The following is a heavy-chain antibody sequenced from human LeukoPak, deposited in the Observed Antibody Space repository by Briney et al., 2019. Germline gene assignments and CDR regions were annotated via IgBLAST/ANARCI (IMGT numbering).Heavy chain of an antibody. Sequence: SETLSLTCTVSGGSISSYHWSWIRQPPGKGLEWIGYIYYSGSTNYNPSLKSRVTISVDTSKNQFSLKLSSVTAADTAVYYCVRSGYSYGDYFDYWGQGTLVTVSS. CDR3: VRSGYSYGDYFDY. CDR2: IYYSGST. J-gene: IGHJ4*02. CDR1: GGSISSYH. V-gene: IGHV4-59*01. D-gene: IGHD5-18*01.